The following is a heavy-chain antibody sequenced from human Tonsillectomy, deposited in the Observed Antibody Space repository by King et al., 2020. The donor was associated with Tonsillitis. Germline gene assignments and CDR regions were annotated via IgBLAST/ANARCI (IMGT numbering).Heavy chain of an antibody. CDR3: ARPGYCSSTSCPGWFDP. J-gene: IGHJ5*02. V-gene: IGHV1-2*02. Sequence: QLVQSGAEVKKPGASVKVSCKASGYTFTGYYMHWVRQAPGQGLEWMGWINPNSGGTNYAQKFQGRVTMTRDTSISTAYMELSRLRSDDTAVYYCARPGYCSSTSCPGWFDPWGQGTLVTVSS. CDR2: INPNSGGT. D-gene: IGHD2-2*01. CDR1: GYTFTGYY.